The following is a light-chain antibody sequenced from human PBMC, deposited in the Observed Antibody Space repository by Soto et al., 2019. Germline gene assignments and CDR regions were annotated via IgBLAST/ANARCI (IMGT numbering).Light chain of an antibody. CDR3: CSYAGSYTFYA. Sequence: QSVLTQPRSVSGSPGQSVTISCTGTSSDVGGYNYVSWYQHHPGKAPKLMIYDVSKRPSGVPDRFSGSKSGNTASLTISGLQAEDEADYYCCSYAGSYTFYAFGTGTKVTVL. CDR2: DVS. V-gene: IGLV2-11*01. CDR1: SSDVGGYNY. J-gene: IGLJ1*01.